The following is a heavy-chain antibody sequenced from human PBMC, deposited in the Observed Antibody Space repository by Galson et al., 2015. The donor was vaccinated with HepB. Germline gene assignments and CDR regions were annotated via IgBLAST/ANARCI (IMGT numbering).Heavy chain of an antibody. J-gene: IGHJ6*02. V-gene: IGHV1-46*01. CDR1: GHTFSNYY. D-gene: IGHD5-12*01. Sequence: SVKVSCKASGHTFSNYYIHWVRQAPGQGLEWMGIIDPSGATTTYAQKFQGRVSMTRDTSTRTVYMELSSLRSEDTAVFYCARSVGIVAPPVRLGNYGMDVWGQGTTVTVSS. CDR3: ARSVGIVAPPVRLGNYGMDV. CDR2: IDPSGATT.